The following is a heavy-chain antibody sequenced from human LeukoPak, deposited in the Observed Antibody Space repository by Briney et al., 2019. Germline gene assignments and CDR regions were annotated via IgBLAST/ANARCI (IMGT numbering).Heavy chain of an antibody. Sequence: GGSLRLSCAASGFTVSSNYMSWVRQAPGKGLEWVSVIYSGGSTYYADSVKGRFTISRDNSKNTLYLQMNSLRAEDTAVYYCARDIIVVVPAASRENYYYYMDVWGKGTTVTVSS. CDR1: GFTVSSNY. V-gene: IGHV3-66*01. CDR3: ARDIIVVVPAASRENYYYYMDV. J-gene: IGHJ6*03. CDR2: IYSGGST. D-gene: IGHD2-2*01.